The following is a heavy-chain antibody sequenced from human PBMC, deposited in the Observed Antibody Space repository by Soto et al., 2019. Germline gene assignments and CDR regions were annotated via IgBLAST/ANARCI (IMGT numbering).Heavy chain of an antibody. J-gene: IGHJ2*01. CDR1: GGSFGNLA. V-gene: IGHV1-69*01. CDR2: IIPIYRAS. Sequence: QVQLVQSEAEVKKPGSSVKVSCKASGGSFGNLAISWVRQAPGQGLEWVAGIIPIYRASNYAEHFRGRISLTLDESTATTYLQLSSLTFEDSAIYYCATDTKDGYNHWFFDLWGRGTQVTVSS. CDR3: ATDTKDGYNHWFFDL. D-gene: IGHD2-21*02.